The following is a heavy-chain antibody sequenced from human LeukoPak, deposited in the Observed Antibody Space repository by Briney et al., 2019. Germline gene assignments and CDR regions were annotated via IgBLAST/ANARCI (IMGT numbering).Heavy chain of an antibody. CDR2: IRYVGINK. Sequence: GGSLRLSCAASGFTFSTYGMHWVRQAPGKGLEWVSFIRYVGINKYYADSVKGRFTISRDNSKNTLYLQMNSLRPEDTALYYCARVTGYMTEDYFDYWGQGTLITVSS. CDR1: GFTFSTYG. CDR3: ARVTGYMTEDYFDY. J-gene: IGHJ4*02. V-gene: IGHV3-30*02. D-gene: IGHD6-13*01.